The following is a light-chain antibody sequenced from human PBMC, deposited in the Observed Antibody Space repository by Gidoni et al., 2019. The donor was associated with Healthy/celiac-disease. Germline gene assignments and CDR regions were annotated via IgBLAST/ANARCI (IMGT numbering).Light chain of an antibody. Sequence: QSALTQPASVSGSPGQSIPISCTGTSSDVGGYNYVSWYQQQPGKAPKLMIYEVSNRPSGVSNRFSGSKSGNTASLTIAGLQAEDEADYYCSSYTSSSTLVVFGGGTKLTGL. V-gene: IGLV2-14*01. CDR2: EVS. CDR3: SSYTSSSTLVV. J-gene: IGLJ2*01. CDR1: SSDVGGYNY.